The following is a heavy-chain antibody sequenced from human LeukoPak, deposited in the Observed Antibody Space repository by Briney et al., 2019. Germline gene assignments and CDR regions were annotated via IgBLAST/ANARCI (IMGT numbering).Heavy chain of an antibody. D-gene: IGHD1-26*01. CDR2: ISSSGSTI. CDR1: GFTFSSYE. Sequence: GGSLRLSCAASGFTFSSYEMNWVRQAPGKGLEWVSYISSSGSTIYYADSVKGRFTISRDNAKNSLYLQMNSLRAEDTDVYACARVYSEDRSPNPFEYWGQGTLVTVSS. J-gene: IGHJ4*02. CDR3: ARVYSEDRSPNPFEY. V-gene: IGHV3-48*03.